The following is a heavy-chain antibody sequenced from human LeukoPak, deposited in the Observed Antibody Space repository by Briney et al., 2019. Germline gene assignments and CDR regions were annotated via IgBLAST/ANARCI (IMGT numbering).Heavy chain of an antibody. CDR3: ARENYYYDSSGSYNWFDP. Sequence: PSETLSLTCIVSGGSISNYYWSWIRQPPGKGLEWLGNIYYSGSTNYNPSLKSRLTISIDTSKNQISLKLSSVTAADTAVYYCARENYYYDSSGSYNWFDPWGQGTLVTVFS. CDR2: IYYSGST. D-gene: IGHD3-22*01. V-gene: IGHV4-59*01. J-gene: IGHJ5*02. CDR1: GGSISNYY.